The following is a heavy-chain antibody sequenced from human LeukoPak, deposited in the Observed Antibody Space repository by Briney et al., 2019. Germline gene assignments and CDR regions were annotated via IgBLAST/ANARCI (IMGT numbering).Heavy chain of an antibody. J-gene: IGHJ6*03. CDR2: INHSGST. Sequence: PSETLSLTCAVYGGSFSGYYWSWIRQPPGKGLEWIGEINHSGSTNYNPSLKSRVTISVDTSKNQFSLELNSVTAADTAVYFCARALYYYYYMDVWGKGTTVTVSS. V-gene: IGHV4-34*01. CDR1: GGSFSGYY. CDR3: ARALYYYYYMDV.